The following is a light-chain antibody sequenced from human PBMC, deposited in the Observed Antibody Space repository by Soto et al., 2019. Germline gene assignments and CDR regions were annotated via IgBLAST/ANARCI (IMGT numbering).Light chain of an antibody. CDR3: QQYYSYSPWT. CDR2: DAS. Sequence: DIQMTQSPSTLSASVGDRVTITCRASQSIKNRLAWLQQKPGKAPNLLIYDASRLHSGVPSRFSGSGSGTEFTLTISSLQPDDFATYYCQQYYSYSPWTFGQGSKVEIK. CDR1: QSIKNR. V-gene: IGKV1-5*01. J-gene: IGKJ1*01.